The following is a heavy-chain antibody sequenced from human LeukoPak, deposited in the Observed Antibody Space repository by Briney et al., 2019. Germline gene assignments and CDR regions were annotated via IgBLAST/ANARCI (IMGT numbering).Heavy chain of an antibody. CDR1: GYSISSGYY. D-gene: IGHD6-19*01. J-gene: IGHJ4*02. Sequence: SETLSLTCAVSGYSISSGYYWGWIRQPPGKGLEWIGSIYHSGSTYHNPSLKSRVTISVDTSKNQFSLKLNSVTAADTAVYYCARIAVAARLDYWGQGTLVTVSS. CDR2: IYHSGST. CDR3: ARIAVAARLDY. V-gene: IGHV4-38-2*01.